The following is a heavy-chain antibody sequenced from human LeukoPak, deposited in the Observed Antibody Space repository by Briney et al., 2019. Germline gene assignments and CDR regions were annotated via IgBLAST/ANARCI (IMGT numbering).Heavy chain of an antibody. J-gene: IGHJ4*02. V-gene: IGHV4-34*01. CDR3: ARGLAYYYGSGSPFDY. D-gene: IGHD3-10*01. Sequence: SETLSLXCAVYGGSFSGYYWSWIRQPPGKGLEWIGEINHSGSTNYNPSLKSRVTISVDTSKNQFSLKLSSVTAADTAVYYCARGLAYYYGSGSPFDYWGQGTLVTVSS. CDR1: GGSFSGYY. CDR2: INHSGST.